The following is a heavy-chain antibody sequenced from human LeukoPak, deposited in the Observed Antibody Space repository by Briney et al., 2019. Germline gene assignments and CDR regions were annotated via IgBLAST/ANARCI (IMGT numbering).Heavy chain of an antibody. D-gene: IGHD1-26*01. Sequence: GGSLRLSCAASGFTFSSYAMHWVRQAPGKGLEWVAVISYDGSNKYYADSVKGRFTISRDNSKNTLYLQMNSLRAEDTAMYYCARDISAPWELQDWGQGTLVTVSS. CDR2: ISYDGSNK. V-gene: IGHV3-30-3*01. CDR3: ARDISAPWELQD. J-gene: IGHJ4*02. CDR1: GFTFSSYA.